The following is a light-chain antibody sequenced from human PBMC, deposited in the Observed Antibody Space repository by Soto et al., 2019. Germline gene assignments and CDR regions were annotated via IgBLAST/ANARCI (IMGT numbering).Light chain of an antibody. CDR1: QSVSSD. CDR3: QQRSNWPPIT. J-gene: IGKJ5*01. Sequence: EIVMTQSPATLSVSPGERATLSCRASQSVSSDLAWYQQKPGQAPRLLIYDASNRATGIPARFSGSGSGTDFTLTISSLEPEDFAVYYCQQRSNWPPITFGQGTRL. CDR2: DAS. V-gene: IGKV3-11*01.